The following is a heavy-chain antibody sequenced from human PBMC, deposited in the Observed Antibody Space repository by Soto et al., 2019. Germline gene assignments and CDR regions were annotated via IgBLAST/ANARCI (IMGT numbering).Heavy chain of an antibody. CDR2: IHYSGSI. V-gene: IGHV4-30-4*08. J-gene: IGHJ6*02. CDR1: GGSISYEYYH. Sequence: QVQLQQSGPGLVKPSQTLSLTCTVSGGSISYEYYHWTWIRQSPGKGLEWIGYIHYSGSIIYNPSFKSRVTISVDTSKNQCSLQLSSATAADTAVYFCAREDDGGDRDYYGLDVWGQGTTVTVSS. CDR3: AREDDGGDRDYYGLDV. D-gene: IGHD2-21*02.